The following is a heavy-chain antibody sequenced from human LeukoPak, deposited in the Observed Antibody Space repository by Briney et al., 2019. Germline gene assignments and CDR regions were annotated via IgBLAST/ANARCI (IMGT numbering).Heavy chain of an antibody. CDR1: GFTFSSYA. CDR2: IGRDGRNT. J-gene: IGHJ4*02. V-gene: IGHV3-23*01. Sequence: GGSLRLSCAASGFTFSSYAMSWVRQAPGKGLEWVSIIGRDGRNTHYADSVEGRFTISRDNSKSTLFLLVNSLRAEDTAVYYCAKGHAVIVPSTRYFDYWGQGTLVTVSS. D-gene: IGHD3-22*01. CDR3: AKGHAVIVPSTRYFDY.